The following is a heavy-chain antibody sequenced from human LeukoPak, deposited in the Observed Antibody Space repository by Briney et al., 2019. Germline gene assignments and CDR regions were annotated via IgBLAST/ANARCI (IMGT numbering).Heavy chain of an antibody. CDR2: INSDGSST. D-gene: IGHD3-9*01. CDR1: GFTFSSYW. CDR3: ARDGILTPFDY. Sequence: HSGGSLRLSCAASGFTFSSYWMHWGRQAPGKGLVWVSRINSDGSSTSYADSVKGRFTISRDNAKNTLYLQKNSLRAEDTAVYYCARDGILTPFDYWGQGTLVTVSS. J-gene: IGHJ4*02. V-gene: IGHV3-74*01.